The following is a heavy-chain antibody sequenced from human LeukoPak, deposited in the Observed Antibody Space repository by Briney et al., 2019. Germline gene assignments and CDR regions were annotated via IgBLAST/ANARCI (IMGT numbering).Heavy chain of an antibody. CDR1: GYSFTTYG. CDR2: ISTDNGDT. J-gene: IGHJ4*02. V-gene: IGHV1-18*01. D-gene: IGHD5-24*01. Sequence: GASVKVSCKSSGYSFTTYGITWVRQAPGQGLEWMGWISTDNGDTNYAQKLQGRVTMTTDTSTSTAYMELRGLRSDDTAVYYCARDGYNSFDYWGQGTLVTVSS. CDR3: ARDGYNSFDY.